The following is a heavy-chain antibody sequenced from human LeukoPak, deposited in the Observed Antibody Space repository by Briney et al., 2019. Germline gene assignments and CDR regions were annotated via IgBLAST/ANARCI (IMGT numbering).Heavy chain of an antibody. J-gene: IGHJ4*02. Sequence: ASVKVSCKASGYIFSTYGISWVRPAPGQGLEWMGCISGYNGNTNYAQKLQGRVTMTTDTSTSTAYMELRSLRSDDTAVYYCARRRSEEFDFDCWGQGTLVTVSS. CDR2: ISGYNGNT. V-gene: IGHV1-18*01. D-gene: IGHD6-19*01. CDR3: ARRRSEEFDFDC. CDR1: GYIFSTYG.